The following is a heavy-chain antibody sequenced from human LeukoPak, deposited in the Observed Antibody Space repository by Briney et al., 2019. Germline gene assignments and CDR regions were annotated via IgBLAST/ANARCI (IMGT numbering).Heavy chain of an antibody. V-gene: IGHV4-4*09. J-gene: IGHJ3*02. Sequence: SETLSLTCAVSGVSLSTYYWSWVRQSPGKGLEWIGYIFNTGTANYNPSLKSRVTISVDTSKNQFSLRLTSVTAADTAFYYCARPYFGSGSSAFDIWGPGTMVTVSS. CDR2: IFNTGTA. D-gene: IGHD3-10*01. CDR3: ARPYFGSGSSAFDI. CDR1: GVSLSTYY.